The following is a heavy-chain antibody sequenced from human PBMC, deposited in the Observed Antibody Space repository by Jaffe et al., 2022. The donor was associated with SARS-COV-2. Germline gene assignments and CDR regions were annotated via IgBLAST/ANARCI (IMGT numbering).Heavy chain of an antibody. D-gene: IGHD5-12*01. J-gene: IGHJ5*02. Sequence: QLQLQESGPGLVKPSETLSLTCTVSGGSISSSSYYWGWIRQPPGKGLEWIGSIYYSGSTYYNPSLKSRVTISVDTSKNQFSLKLSSVTAADTAVYYCASENSGYDSGAYNGGWFDPWGQGTLVTVSS. CDR3: ASENSGYDSGAYNGGWFDP. V-gene: IGHV4-39*01. CDR2: IYYSGST. CDR1: GGSISSSSYY.